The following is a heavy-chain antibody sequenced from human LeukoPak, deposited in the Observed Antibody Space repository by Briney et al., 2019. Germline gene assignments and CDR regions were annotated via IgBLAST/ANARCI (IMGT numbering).Heavy chain of an antibody. CDR3: ARAGYGDSDFDY. CDR1: GGSISGYY. J-gene: IGHJ4*02. CDR2: LHYSGST. D-gene: IGHD4-17*01. Sequence: SETLSLTCTVSGGSISGYYWSWIRQPPGKGLEWIGYLHYSGSTNYNPSLKSRVTISVDTSKNQFSLKLSSVTAADTAVYYCARAGYGDSDFDYWGQGTLVTVSS. V-gene: IGHV4-59*01.